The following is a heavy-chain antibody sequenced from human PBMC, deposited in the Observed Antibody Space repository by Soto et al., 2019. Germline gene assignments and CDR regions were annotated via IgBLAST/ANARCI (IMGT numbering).Heavy chain of an antibody. CDR3: ARMGIAAAGFYYYGMDV. CDR2: INSDGSST. V-gene: IGHV3-74*01. Sequence: GGSLGLSCAASGFTFSSYWMHWVRQAPGKGLVWVSRINSDGSSTSYADSVKGRFTISRDNAKNTLYLQMNSLRAEDTAVYYCARMGIAAAGFYYYGMDVWGQGTTVTVSS. D-gene: IGHD6-13*01. CDR1: GFTFSSYW. J-gene: IGHJ6*02.